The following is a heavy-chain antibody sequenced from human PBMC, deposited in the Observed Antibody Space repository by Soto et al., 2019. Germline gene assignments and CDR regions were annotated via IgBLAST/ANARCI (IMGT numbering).Heavy chain of an antibody. CDR2: ISASGGST. CDR1: GFTFSNYV. Sequence: EVQLLDSGGGLVQPGGSLRLSCAASGFTFSNYVMNCVRQAPGKGLDWVSAISASGGSTYYADSVKGRFTISSDNSENTLYLQMSSLRAEDPSLYYCARGPIGSGYNPDYWRQGTLVTFS. V-gene: IGHV3-23*01. CDR3: ARGPIGSGYNPDY. J-gene: IGHJ4*02. D-gene: IGHD5-12*01.